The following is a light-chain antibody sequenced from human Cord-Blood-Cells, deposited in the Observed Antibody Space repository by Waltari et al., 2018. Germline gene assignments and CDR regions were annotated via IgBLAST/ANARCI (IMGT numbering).Light chain of an antibody. Sequence: QSALTQPASVSGSPAPSITISCTGTSSDVGGYNYVSWYQQHPGKAPKLMIYEVSNRPSGVSNRFSGSKSGNTASLTISGLQAEDEADYYCSSYTSSSTRVFGTGTKVTVL. V-gene: IGLV2-14*01. J-gene: IGLJ1*01. CDR3: SSYTSSSTRV. CDR2: EVS. CDR1: SSDVGGYNY.